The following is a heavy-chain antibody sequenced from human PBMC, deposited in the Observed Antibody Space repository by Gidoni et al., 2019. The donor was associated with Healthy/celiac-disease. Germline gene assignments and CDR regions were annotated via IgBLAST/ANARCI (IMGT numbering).Heavy chain of an antibody. CDR3: TRDLLRGWCDP. D-gene: IGHD3-10*01. CDR1: GFTFGDYA. V-gene: IGHV3-49*04. J-gene: IGHJ5*02. CDR2: IRSKAYGGTT. Sequence: EVQLVESGGGLVQPGRSLRLSCTASGFTFGDYAMSWVRQAPGKGLEWVGFIRSKAYGGTTEYAASVKGRFTISRDDSKSIAYLQMNSLKTEDTAVYYCTRDLLRGWCDPWGQGTLVTVSS.